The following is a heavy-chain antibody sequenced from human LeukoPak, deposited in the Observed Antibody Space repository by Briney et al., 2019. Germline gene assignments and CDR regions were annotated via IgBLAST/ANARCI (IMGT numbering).Heavy chain of an antibody. CDR1: GFTFSDYY. V-gene: IGHV3-11*01. J-gene: IGHJ4*02. D-gene: IGHD2-21*02. CDR2: ISSSGSTI. Sequence: GGSLRLSCAASGFTFSDYYMSWIRQAPGKGLEWVSYISSSGSTIYYADSVKGRFTISRDNAKNSLYLQMNSLRAEDTAVYYCARDSQKFVVVTAIDYWGQGTLGTVSA. CDR3: ARDSQKFVVVTAIDY.